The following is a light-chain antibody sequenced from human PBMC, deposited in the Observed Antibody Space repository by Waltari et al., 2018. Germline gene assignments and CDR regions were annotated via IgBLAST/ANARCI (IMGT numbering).Light chain of an antibody. J-gene: IGKJ4*01. CDR2: AAS. Sequence: EIVMTQFPATLSVSPGERAPLPCRASQSVRSNFAWYQQKPGQAPRLLIYAASTRATGIPASFSGSGAGTEFTLTISSLQSEDFAVYYCQQYNNWPLTFGGGTKVEIK. CDR3: QQYNNWPLT. CDR1: QSVRSN. V-gene: IGKV3-15*01.